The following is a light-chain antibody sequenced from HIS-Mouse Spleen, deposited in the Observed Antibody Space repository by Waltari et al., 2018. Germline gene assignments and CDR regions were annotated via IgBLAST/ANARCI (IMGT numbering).Light chain of an antibody. J-gene: IGLJ2*01. CDR2: EGS. CDR1: SSDVGSYNL. V-gene: IGLV2-14*02. CDR3: SSYTSSSTEV. Sequence: QSALTQPASVSGSPGQSITISCTGTSSDVGSYNLFSWYQQHPGKAPKLMIYEGSKRPSGVSNRFSGSKSGNTASLTISGLQAEDEADYYCSSYTSSSTEVFGGGTKLTVL.